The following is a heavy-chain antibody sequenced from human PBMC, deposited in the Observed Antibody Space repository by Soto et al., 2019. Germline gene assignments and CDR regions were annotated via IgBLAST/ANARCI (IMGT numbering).Heavy chain of an antibody. CDR1: GFPFTNYT. CDR3: ATERCSYDGIGFDP. Sequence: QVQLVQSGGEVKKPGASVKVSCKAPGFPFTNYTFNYVRQAPGQGLEWMGWISASNGNTHYPQNLQGRVSLTTDTATNNTYMELRNISSDDTAVYYFATERCSYDGIGFDPWGQWSLVTVSS. J-gene: IGHJ5*02. V-gene: IGHV1-18*01. CDR2: ISASNGNT. D-gene: IGHD3-22*01.